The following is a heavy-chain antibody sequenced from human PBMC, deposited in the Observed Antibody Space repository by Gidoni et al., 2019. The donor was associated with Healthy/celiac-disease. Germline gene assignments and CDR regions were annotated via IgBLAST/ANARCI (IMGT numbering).Heavy chain of an antibody. V-gene: IGHV3-7*01. D-gene: IGHD3-10*01. CDR3: ARDVSSGFFDY. Sequence: EVQLVESGGGFVQPGGSLRLSCAASGFTFSNFWIRWVRQAPGKGLEWVANIKQDGSEKYYVGSVKGRFTISRDNAKNSLYLQMNSLRAEDTAVYYCARDVSSGFFDYWGQGTRVTVSS. CDR1: GFTFSNFW. J-gene: IGHJ4*02. CDR2: IKQDGSEK.